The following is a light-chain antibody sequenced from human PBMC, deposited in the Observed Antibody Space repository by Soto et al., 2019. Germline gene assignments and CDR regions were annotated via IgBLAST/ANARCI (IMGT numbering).Light chain of an antibody. V-gene: IGKV1-5*01. CDR2: DAS. J-gene: IGKJ4*01. CDR3: QQYNSYPLT. CDR1: QSISSW. Sequence: GDRVTITCRASQSISSWLAWYQQKPGKAPKLLIYDASSLASGVPSRFSGSGSGTEFTLTISSLQPDDFATYYCQQYNSYPLTFGGGTKVEIK.